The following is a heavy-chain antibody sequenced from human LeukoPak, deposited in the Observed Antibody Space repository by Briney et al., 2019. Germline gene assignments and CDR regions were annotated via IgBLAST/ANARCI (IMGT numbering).Heavy chain of an antibody. J-gene: IGHJ3*02. CDR1: GGSISSGGYS. D-gene: IGHD3-10*01. Sequence: SETLSLTCAVSGGSISSGGYSWSWIRQPPGKGLEWIGYIYHSGSTYYNPSLKSRVTISVDRSKNQFSLKLSSVTAADTAVYYCARHSSHYYGSGSYYSGGPDAFDIWGQGTMVTVSS. CDR3: ARHSSHYYGSGSYYSGGPDAFDI. V-gene: IGHV4-30-2*01. CDR2: IYHSGST.